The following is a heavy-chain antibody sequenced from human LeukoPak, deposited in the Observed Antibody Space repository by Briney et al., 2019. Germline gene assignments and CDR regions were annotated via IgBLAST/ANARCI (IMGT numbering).Heavy chain of an antibody. J-gene: IGHJ4*02. Sequence: GGSLRLSCAASGITFSNYVMSWVRQAPGKGLEWVSAISGGGRNTYYAASVKGRFTISRDNSKNMLHLQMNSLRAEDTAVYYCEKDRTSMVTTGLDYWGQGTLVTVSS. D-gene: IGHD4-17*01. CDR2: ISGGGRNT. CDR1: GITFSNYV. CDR3: EKDRTSMVTTGLDY. V-gene: IGHV3-23*01.